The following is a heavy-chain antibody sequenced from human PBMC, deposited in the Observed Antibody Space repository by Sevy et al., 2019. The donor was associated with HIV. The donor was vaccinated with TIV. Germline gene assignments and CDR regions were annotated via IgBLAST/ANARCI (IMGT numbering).Heavy chain of an antibody. D-gene: IGHD2-8*02. Sequence: GGSLRLSCAASGFPFSNFAMSWVRQAPGKGLEWVSTLIGGGSRTYYAHSVTGRFIISRDNSRNTLYLQMNSLRAGDTAIYYCAKRRVQSGLSGGGANYGMDVCGRGTTVTVS. J-gene: IGHJ6*02. CDR1: GFPFSNFA. V-gene: IGHV3-23*01. CDR2: LIGGGSRT. CDR3: AKRRVQSGLSGGGANYGMDV.